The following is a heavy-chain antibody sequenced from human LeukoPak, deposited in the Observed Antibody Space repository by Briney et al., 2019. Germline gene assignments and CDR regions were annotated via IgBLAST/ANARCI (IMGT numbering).Heavy chain of an antibody. D-gene: IGHD2-15*01. Sequence: GGSLRLSCAASGFTFSSYAMNWVRQAPGKGLEWVSTISGSGGSTYYADSVKGRFTISRDNSKNTLYLQMNSLRAEDTAIYYCAKGYCSGGSCDTGPFDYWGQGTLVTVSS. V-gene: IGHV3-23*01. CDR1: GFTFSSYA. CDR2: ISGSGGST. CDR3: AKGYCSGGSCDTGPFDY. J-gene: IGHJ4*02.